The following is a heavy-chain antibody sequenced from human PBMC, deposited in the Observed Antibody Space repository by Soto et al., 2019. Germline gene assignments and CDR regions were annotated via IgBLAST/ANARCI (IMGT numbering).Heavy chain of an antibody. CDR2: ISGSGGST. Sequence: EVQLLESGGGLVQPGGSLRLSCAASGFTFSSYAMSWVRQAPGKGLEWVSAISGSGGSTYYADSVKGRFTISRDNSKNTLYLQMTSLRAEDTAVYYSAKDPGASSDWHGGLYWGQGTLVSVSS. CDR1: GFTFSSYA. V-gene: IGHV3-23*01. CDR3: AKDPGASSDWHGGLY. D-gene: IGHD6-19*01. J-gene: IGHJ4*02.